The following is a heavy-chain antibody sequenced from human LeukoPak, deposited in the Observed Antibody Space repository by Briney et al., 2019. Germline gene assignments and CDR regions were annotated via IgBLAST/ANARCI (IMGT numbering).Heavy chain of an antibody. CDR2: THTSGST. D-gene: IGHD1-26*01. Sequence: SETLSLTCTVSGGSISSGSYYWSWIRQPAGKGLEWIGRTHTSGSTNYNPSLKSRVTISVDTSKNQFSLKLSSVTASDTAVYYCARGSELGALNFDYWGQGTLVTVSS. V-gene: IGHV4-61*02. J-gene: IGHJ4*02. CDR1: GGSISSGSYY. CDR3: ARGSELGALNFDY.